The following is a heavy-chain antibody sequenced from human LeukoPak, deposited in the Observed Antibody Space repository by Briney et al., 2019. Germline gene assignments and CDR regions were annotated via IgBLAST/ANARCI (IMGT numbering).Heavy chain of an antibody. J-gene: IGHJ6*02. CDR1: GRPISSYY. D-gene: IGHD4-11*01. CDR2: IYYSGST. CDR3: ARGLFSPESTTVTTALSSQDYYYYGMAV. Sequence: SETLSLTCTVSGRPISSYYWSWIRQPPGKGLEWIGYIYYSGSTNYNPSLKSRVSISVDTSKNQFSLKLSSVTAADTAVYYCARGLFSPESTTVTTALSSQDYYYYGMAVWGQGTTVSVSS. V-gene: IGHV4-59*01.